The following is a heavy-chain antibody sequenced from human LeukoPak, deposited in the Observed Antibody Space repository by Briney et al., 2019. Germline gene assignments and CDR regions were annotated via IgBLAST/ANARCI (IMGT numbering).Heavy chain of an antibody. V-gene: IGHV3-48*01. Sequence: QPGGSLRLSCAASGFPFSSYSMNWVRQAPGEGLEWVSYISSSSSTIYYADSVKGRFTISRDNAKNSLYLQMNSLRAEDTAVYYCASALHSYGCGGADYWGQGTLVTVSS. J-gene: IGHJ4*02. CDR2: ISSSSSTI. CDR1: GFPFSSYS. D-gene: IGHD5-18*01. CDR3: ASALHSYGCGGADY.